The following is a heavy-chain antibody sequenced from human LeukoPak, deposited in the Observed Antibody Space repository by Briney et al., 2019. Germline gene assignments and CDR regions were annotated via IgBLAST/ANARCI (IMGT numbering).Heavy chain of an antibody. J-gene: IGHJ4*02. CDR3: AKDLGYYDSSGYFGY. D-gene: IGHD3-22*01. Sequence: PGGSLRLSCTAYGFPFSSYAMSWVRQAPWKGLEWVSAISGSGASTYYADSVKGRFTISSDNSRNTLYLQMNSLRAEDTAVYYCAKDLGYYDSSGYFGYWGQGTLVTVSS. CDR2: ISGSGAST. V-gene: IGHV3-23*01. CDR1: GFPFSSYA.